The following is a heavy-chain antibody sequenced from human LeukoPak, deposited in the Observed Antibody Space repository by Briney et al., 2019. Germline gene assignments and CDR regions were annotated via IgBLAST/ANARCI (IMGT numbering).Heavy chain of an antibody. Sequence: GGSLRLSCAASGFTFSSYAMTWVRQAPGKGLEWVSAISGSGDNTYYADSLKGRFTISRDNFKNTLYLQMNSLRAEDTAVYYCARDYASEYMDVWGKGTTVTVSS. D-gene: IGHD3-16*01. CDR2: ISGSGDNT. V-gene: IGHV3-23*01. J-gene: IGHJ6*03. CDR3: ARDYASEYMDV. CDR1: GFTFSSYA.